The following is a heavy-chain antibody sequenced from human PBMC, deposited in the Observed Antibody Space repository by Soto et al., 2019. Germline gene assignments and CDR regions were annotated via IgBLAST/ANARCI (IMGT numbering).Heavy chain of an antibody. Sequence: QVQLVQSGAEVKKPGSSVKVSCKASGGTFSSLAISWVRQAPRQGLEWMGGLVPVFGTANYAQKFQDRVTITADTSTSTSYMELSSLRSEDTAVYYCARSPGVFDYWGQGTLVTVSS. CDR1: GGTFSSLA. CDR3: ARSPGVFDY. J-gene: IGHJ4*02. CDR2: LVPVFGTA. V-gene: IGHV1-69*06. D-gene: IGHD3-10*01.